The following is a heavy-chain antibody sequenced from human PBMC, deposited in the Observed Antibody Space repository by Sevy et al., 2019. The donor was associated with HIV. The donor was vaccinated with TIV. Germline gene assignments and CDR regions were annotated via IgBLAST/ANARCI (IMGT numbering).Heavy chain of an antibody. Sequence: ASVKVSCKVSSYTFSNYGITWVRQAPGQGLEWVGWISGFNGNTKYAQKFQGRVTVTTDTSTTTVYMELRSLRSDDTAVYYCARGYSSTYYGSVDYWGQGTLVSVSS. CDR2: ISGFNGNT. J-gene: IGHJ4*02. CDR3: ARGYSSTYYGSVDY. CDR1: SYTFSNYG. V-gene: IGHV1-18*01. D-gene: IGHD6-13*01.